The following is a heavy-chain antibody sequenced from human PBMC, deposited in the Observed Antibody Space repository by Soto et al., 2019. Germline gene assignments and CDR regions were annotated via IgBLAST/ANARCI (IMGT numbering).Heavy chain of an antibody. Sequence: QVLLVQSGTEVKKPGSSVKVSCQASGGTSSDYALTWVRQAPGQGLEWMGGIIPIFGTANYAQRFQGRVSITADESSSTAYMELSSLKSEDTAVYYCAGSFKYGSGTFDALDVWGRGTMVMVSS. CDR1: GGTSSDYA. D-gene: IGHD3-10*01. V-gene: IGHV1-69*01. J-gene: IGHJ3*01. CDR2: IIPIFGTA. CDR3: AGSFKYGSGTFDALDV.